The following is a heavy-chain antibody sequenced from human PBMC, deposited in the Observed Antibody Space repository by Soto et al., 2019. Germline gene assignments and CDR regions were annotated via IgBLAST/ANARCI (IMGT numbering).Heavy chain of an antibody. D-gene: IGHD6-19*01. V-gene: IGHV1-69*01. CDR2: IIPIFGTA. CDR3: ALQWVVRESYYYYGMDV. CDR1: GGTFSSYA. Sequence: QVQLVQSGAEVKKPGSSVKVSCKASGGTFSSYAISWVRQAPGQGLEWMGGIIPIFGTANYAQKFQGRVTITADESTSTAYMELSSLRSEDTAVYYCALQWVVRESYYYYGMDVWGQGTTVTVSS. J-gene: IGHJ6*02.